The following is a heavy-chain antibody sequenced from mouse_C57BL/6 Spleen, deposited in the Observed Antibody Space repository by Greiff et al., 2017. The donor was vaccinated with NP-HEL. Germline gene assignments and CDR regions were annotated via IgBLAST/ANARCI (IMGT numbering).Heavy chain of an antibody. V-gene: IGHV1-18*01. CDR2: INPNNGGT. J-gene: IGHJ3*01. D-gene: IGHD2-4*01. CDR3: ARGIYDYQFAY. Sequence: EVKLVESGPELVKPGASVKIPCKASGYTFTDYNMDWVKQSHGKSLEWIGDINPNNGGTIYNQKFKGKATLTVDKSSSTAYMELRSLTSEDTAVYYCARGIYDYQFAYWGQGTLVTVSA. CDR1: GYTFTDYN.